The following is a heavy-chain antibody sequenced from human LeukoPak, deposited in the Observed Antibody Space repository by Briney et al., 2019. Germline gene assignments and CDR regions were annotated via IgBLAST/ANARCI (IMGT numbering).Heavy chain of an antibody. J-gene: IGHJ4*02. D-gene: IGHD6-19*01. CDR1: GFTVSSKY. V-gene: IGHV3-53*01. CDR3: ARDPAGIAVAGNY. CDR2: IHSSGST. Sequence: GGSLRLSCAASGFTVSSKYMSWVRQAPGKGLEWVSVIHSSGSTDYADSVKGRFTISGDNSKNTVYLQMNSLRAEDTAVYYCARDPAGIAVAGNYWGQGTLVAVSS.